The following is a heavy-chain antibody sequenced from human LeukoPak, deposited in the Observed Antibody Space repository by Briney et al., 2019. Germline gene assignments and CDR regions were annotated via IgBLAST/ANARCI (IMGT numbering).Heavy chain of an antibody. V-gene: IGHV1-18*01. J-gene: IGHJ6*02. CDR1: GYTFTSYG. CDR2: ISAYNGNT. D-gene: IGHD2-2*01. CDR3: ARDGFGVVVPAAIWRRESYYYYGMDV. Sequence: ASVKVSCKASGYTFTSYGISWVRQAPGQGLEWMGWISAYNGNTNYAQKLQGRVTMTTDASTSTAYMELRSLRSDDTAVYYCARDGFGVVVPAAIWRRESYYYYGMDVWGQGTTVTVSS.